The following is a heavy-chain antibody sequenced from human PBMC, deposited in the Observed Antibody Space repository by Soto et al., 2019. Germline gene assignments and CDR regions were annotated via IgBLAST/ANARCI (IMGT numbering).Heavy chain of an antibody. Sequence: EMQLVESGGGLVQPGGSLRLSCAASGFTFSDYHMEWVRQAPGKGLEWIGRARNDPRARTTQHAASVRGRFTTSRDDSKSSLYLQMNSLKTEATAVYYCVSSLRYWGQGTLVTVSS. D-gene: IGHD3-10*01. J-gene: IGHJ4*02. CDR1: GFTFSDYH. V-gene: IGHV3-72*01. CDR3: VSSLRY. CDR2: ARNDPRARTT.